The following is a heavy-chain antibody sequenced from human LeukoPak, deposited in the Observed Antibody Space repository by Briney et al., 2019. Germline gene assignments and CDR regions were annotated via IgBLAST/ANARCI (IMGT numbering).Heavy chain of an antibody. CDR1: GGSFSGYY. D-gene: IGHD3-10*01. CDR3: ARLPLYGSGSYGH. J-gene: IGHJ4*02. CDR2: INHSGST. V-gene: IGHV4-34*01. Sequence: SETLSLTCAVYGGSFSGYYWSWIRQPPGKGLEWIGEINHSGSTNYNPSLKSRVTISVDTSKNQFSLKLSSVTAADTAVYYCARLPLYGSGSYGHWGQGTLVTVSS.